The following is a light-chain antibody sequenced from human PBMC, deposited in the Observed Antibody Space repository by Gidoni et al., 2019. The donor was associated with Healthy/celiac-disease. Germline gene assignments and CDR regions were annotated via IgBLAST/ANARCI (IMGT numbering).Light chain of an antibody. CDR1: KLGDKY. Sequence: SYELTQPPSVSVSPGQTASIPYSGDKLGDKYACWYQQNPGQSTVLVIYQDSKRPSGIPERFAGSNSGKTATLTISGTQAMDEADYYCQAWDSSTAVFGTGTKVTVL. CDR3: QAWDSSTAV. CDR2: QDS. V-gene: IGLV3-1*01. J-gene: IGLJ1*01.